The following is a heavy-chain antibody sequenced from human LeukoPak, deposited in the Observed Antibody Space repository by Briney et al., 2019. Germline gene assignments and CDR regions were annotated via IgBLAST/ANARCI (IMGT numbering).Heavy chain of an antibody. D-gene: IGHD1/OR15-1a*01. CDR2: ISYSGST. CDR3: ARSITGTRSQFDY. J-gene: IGHJ4*02. CDR1: GGSISTYY. Sequence: SDTLSLTCTVSGGSISTYYWSWIRQPPGKGLEWIGYISYSGSTNFNPSLKSRVTISLDTSKNQFALKLSSVTAADTAVYYCARSITGTRSQFDYWGQGTLVTVCS. V-gene: IGHV4-59*08.